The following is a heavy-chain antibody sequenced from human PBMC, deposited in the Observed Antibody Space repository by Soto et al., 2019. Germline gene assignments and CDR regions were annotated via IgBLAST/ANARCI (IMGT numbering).Heavy chain of an antibody. CDR2: ISGSGGST. D-gene: IGHD6-6*01. V-gene: IGHV3-23*01. CDR3: ARLTAARPRPGFDY. J-gene: IGHJ4*02. Sequence: GGSLRLSCAASGFTFSSYAMSWVRQAPGKGLEWVSAISGSGGSTYYADSVKGRFTISRDNSKNTLYLQMNSLRAEDTAVYYCARLTAARPRPGFDYWGQGTLATVSS. CDR1: GFTFSSYA.